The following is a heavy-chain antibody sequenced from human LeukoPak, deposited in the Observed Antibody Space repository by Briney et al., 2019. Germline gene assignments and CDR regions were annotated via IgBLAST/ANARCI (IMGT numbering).Heavy chain of an antibody. CDR1: GYSFTSYW. CDR3: VRAGYYDSSGQYYFDY. V-gene: IGHV5-51*01. J-gene: IGHJ4*02. CDR2: IYPGDSDT. Sequence: GESLKISCKGSGYSFTSYWIGWVRQMPGKGLEWMGIIYPGDSDTRYSPSFQGQVTISADKSISTAYLQWSSLKASDTAMYYCVRAGYYDSSGQYYFDYWGQGTLVTVSS. D-gene: IGHD3-22*01.